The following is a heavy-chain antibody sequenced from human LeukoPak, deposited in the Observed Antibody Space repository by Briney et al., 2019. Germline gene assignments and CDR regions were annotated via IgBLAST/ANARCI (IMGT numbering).Heavy chain of an antibody. CDR3: ARVLPYSSGWGVDY. CDR1: GGSIRRYY. J-gene: IGHJ4*02. CDR2: IYYSGST. V-gene: IGHV4-59*01. D-gene: IGHD6-19*01. Sequence: SETLSLTCTVSGGSIRRYYWSWIRQPPGKGLEWIGYIYYSGSTNYNPPLKSRVTISVDTSKNQFSLNLSSVTAADTAVYYCARVLPYSSGWGVDYWGQGTLVTVSS.